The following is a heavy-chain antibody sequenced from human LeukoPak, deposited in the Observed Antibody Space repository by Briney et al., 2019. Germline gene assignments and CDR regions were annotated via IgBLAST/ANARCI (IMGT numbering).Heavy chain of an antibody. Sequence: SQTLSLTCAVSGGSISSGGYSWSWIRQPPGKGLEWIGYIYHSGSTYYNPSLKSRVTISVDRSKNQFSLKLSSVTAADTAEYYCARGRMYYYDSSGYALNAFDIWGQGTMVTVSS. V-gene: IGHV4-30-2*01. D-gene: IGHD3-22*01. J-gene: IGHJ3*02. CDR1: GGSISSGGYS. CDR2: IYHSGST. CDR3: ARGRMYYYDSSGYALNAFDI.